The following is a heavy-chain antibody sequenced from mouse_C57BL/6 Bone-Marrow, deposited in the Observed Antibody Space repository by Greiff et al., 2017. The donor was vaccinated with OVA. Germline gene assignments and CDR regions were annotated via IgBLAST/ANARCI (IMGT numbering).Heavy chain of an antibody. CDR3: VRHGDYSNSAWFAY. D-gene: IGHD2-5*01. CDR1: GFSFNTYD. J-gene: IGHJ3*01. Sequence: EVQGVESGGGLVQPKGSLKLSCAASGFSFNTYDMNWVRQAPGKGLEWVARIRSKSNNYATYYADSVKDRFTISRDDSESMLYLQMNNLKTEDTAMYYCVRHGDYSNSAWFAYWGQGTLVTVSA. V-gene: IGHV10-1*01. CDR2: IRSKSNNYAT.